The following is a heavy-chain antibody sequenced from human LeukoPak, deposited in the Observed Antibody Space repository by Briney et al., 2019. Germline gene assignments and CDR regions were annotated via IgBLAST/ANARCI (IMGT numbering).Heavy chain of an antibody. Sequence: SVKVSCKASGGTFSIYALNWVRQAPGQGLEWMGGIIPIFATANYAQKFQGRVTITADESTSTAYMQLSSLRSEDTAVYYCARGGDSSGYHTSYYFDYWGQGTLVTVSS. D-gene: IGHD3-22*01. V-gene: IGHV1-69*01. CDR1: GGTFSIYA. J-gene: IGHJ4*02. CDR3: ARGGDSSGYHTSYYFDY. CDR2: IIPIFATA.